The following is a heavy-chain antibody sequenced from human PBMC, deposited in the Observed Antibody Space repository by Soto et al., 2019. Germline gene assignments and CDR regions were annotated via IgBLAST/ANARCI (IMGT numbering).Heavy chain of an antibody. CDR3: AAHSWHKKNAFEI. V-gene: IGHV4-59*08. Sequence: PSETLSLTCTVSGGSISSYYWSWIRQPPGKGLEWIGYIYYSGSTNYNPSLKSRVTISVDTSKNQFSLKLSSVTAADTAVYYCAAHSWHKKNAFEIWGQGTMVTVSS. CDR1: GGSISSYY. J-gene: IGHJ3*02. CDR2: IYYSGST.